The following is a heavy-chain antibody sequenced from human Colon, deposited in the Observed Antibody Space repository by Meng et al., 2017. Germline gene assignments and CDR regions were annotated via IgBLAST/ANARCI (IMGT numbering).Heavy chain of an antibody. CDR2: IYYSGST. D-gene: IGHD5-12*01. J-gene: IGHJ5*02. V-gene: IGHV4-61*01. CDR3: ARDSGYDKNWFDP. Sequence: QLHASGPGLVRPPEPLSLPCTASGGSVISNSYYWSWIRQPPGKGLEWIGFIYYSGSTNYNPSLKSRVTISVDTSKNQFSLKVSSVTAADTAVYYCARDSGYDKNWFDPWGQGTLVTVSS. CDR1: GGSVISNSYY.